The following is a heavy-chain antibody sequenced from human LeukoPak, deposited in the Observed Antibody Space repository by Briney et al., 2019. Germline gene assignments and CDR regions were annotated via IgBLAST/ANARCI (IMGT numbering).Heavy chain of an antibody. D-gene: IGHD6-13*01. Sequence: PGGSLGLSCAASGFTFSSYGMHWVRQAPGKGLEWVAVIWYDGSNKYYADSVKGRFTISRDNPKNTLYLQMNSLRAEDTAVYYCARDPAIAATKYYFDYWGQGTLVTVSS. CDR2: IWYDGSNK. J-gene: IGHJ4*02. V-gene: IGHV3-33*01. CDR1: GFTFSSYG. CDR3: ARDPAIAATKYYFDY.